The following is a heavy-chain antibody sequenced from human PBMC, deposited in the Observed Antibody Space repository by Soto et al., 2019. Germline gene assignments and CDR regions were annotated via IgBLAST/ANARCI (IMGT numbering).Heavy chain of an antibody. CDR3: AHTSAKPTFDF. CDR1: GFSLSTNAMG. CDR2: IYWDDDK. D-gene: IGHD6-25*01. V-gene: IGHV2-5*02. Sequence: QITLKESGPALVKPTQTLTLTCTFSGFSLSTNAMGVGWIRQPPGKALEWLAVIYWDDDKRYSPSLKSRLTITQDTSKNQVALILTYMDPVDTATYFCAHTSAKPTFDFWGQGTLVTVSS. J-gene: IGHJ4*02.